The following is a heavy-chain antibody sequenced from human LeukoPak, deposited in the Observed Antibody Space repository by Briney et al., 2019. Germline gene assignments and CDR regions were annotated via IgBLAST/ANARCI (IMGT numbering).Heavy chain of an antibody. CDR2: IYHSGST. CDR1: GGSISSSNW. CDR3: ARDVAYGDSSYYFDY. Sequence: SGTLSLTCAVSGGSISSSNWWSWVRQPPGKGLEWIGEIYHSGSTNYNPSLKSRVTISVDKSKNQFSLKLSSVTAADTAVYYCARDVAYGDSSYYFDYWGQGTLVTVSP. D-gene: IGHD4-17*01. V-gene: IGHV4-4*02. J-gene: IGHJ4*02.